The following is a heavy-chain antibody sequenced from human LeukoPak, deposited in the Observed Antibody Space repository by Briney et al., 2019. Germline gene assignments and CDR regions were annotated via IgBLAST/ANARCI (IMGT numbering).Heavy chain of an antibody. CDR3: VRATTGKNVGTFDY. Sequence: GGSLRLSCAASGFTFSSYWMSWVRQAPGKGLEWVANIKQDGSAKIYVDSVKGRFTLSRDNAENSLYLQKNSLRAEDTAVYCCVRATTGKNVGTFDYWGQGTLVTVSS. V-gene: IGHV3-7*04. CDR2: IKQDGSAK. J-gene: IGHJ4*02. D-gene: IGHD1-1*01. CDR1: GFTFSSYW.